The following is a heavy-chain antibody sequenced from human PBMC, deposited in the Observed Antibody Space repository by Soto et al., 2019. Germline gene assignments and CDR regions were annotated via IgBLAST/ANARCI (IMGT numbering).Heavy chain of an antibody. Sequence: QVQLVQSGAEVKKPGASVKVSCKASGYTFTSYGISWVRQAPGQGLEWMEWISAYNGNTKYAQKFQGRVTMTTDTSTRTAYMELRTLRSDDTAVYYFGRDPPIFHYWGHGTLVTVSS. V-gene: IGHV1-18*04. CDR2: ISAYNGNT. CDR3: GRDPPIFHY. J-gene: IGHJ4*01. CDR1: GYTFTSYG.